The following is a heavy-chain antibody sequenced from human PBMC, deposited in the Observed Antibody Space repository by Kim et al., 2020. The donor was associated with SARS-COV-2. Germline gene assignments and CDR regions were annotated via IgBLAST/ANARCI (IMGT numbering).Heavy chain of an antibody. V-gene: IGHV3-7*01. J-gene: IGHJ4*02. CDR2: IKRDGSER. CDR1: GITSSSYW. Sequence: GGSLRLSCVESGITSSSYWLTWVRQAPGKGLEWVANIKRDGSERYYGDSVKGRCTISRDNAKSSVFLQMNSLRSEDTAVYYCGISGIWGQGTLVTVSS. CDR3: GISGI.